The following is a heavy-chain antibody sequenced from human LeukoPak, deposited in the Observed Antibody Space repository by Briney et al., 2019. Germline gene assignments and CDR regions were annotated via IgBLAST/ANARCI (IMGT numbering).Heavy chain of an antibody. J-gene: IGHJ4*02. CDR3: ARDEGGEAP. Sequence: PSETLSLTCTVSGGSISSSSYYWGWIRQPPGKGLEWIGSIYYSGSTYYNPSLKSRVTISVDTSKNQFSLKLSSVTAADTAVYYCARDEGGEAPWGQGTLVTVSS. D-gene: IGHD1-26*01. CDR2: IYYSGST. CDR1: GGSISSSSYY. V-gene: IGHV4-39*07.